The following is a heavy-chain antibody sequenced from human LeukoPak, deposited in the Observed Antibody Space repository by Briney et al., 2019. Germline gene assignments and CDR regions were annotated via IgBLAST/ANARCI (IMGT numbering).Heavy chain of an antibody. CDR2: ISSSSSYI. D-gene: IGHD6-19*01. CDR3: ARARRYSSGWYYFDY. CDR1: GFTFSSYS. V-gene: IGHV3-21*01. Sequence: PGGSLRLSCAASGFTFSSYSMNWVRQAPGKGLEWVSSISSSSSYIYYADSVKGRFTISRDNAKNSLYLQMNSLRAEDTAVYYCARARRYSSGWYYFDYWGQGTLVTVSS. J-gene: IGHJ4*02.